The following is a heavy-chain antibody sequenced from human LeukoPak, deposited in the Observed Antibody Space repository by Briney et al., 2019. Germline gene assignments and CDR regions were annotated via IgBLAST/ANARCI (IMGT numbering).Heavy chain of an antibody. CDR1: GYSFTSYW. CDR2: IYPGDSDT. V-gene: IGHV5-51*01. J-gene: IGHJ5*02. CDR3: ARNYYGFWSGYYLTSWFDP. D-gene: IGHD3-3*01. Sequence: GESLKISCKGSGYSFTSYWIGWVRQMPGKGPEWMGIIYPGDSDTRYSPSFQGQVTISADKSISTAYLQWSSLKASDTAMYYCARNYYGFWSGYYLTSWFDPWGQGTLVTVSS.